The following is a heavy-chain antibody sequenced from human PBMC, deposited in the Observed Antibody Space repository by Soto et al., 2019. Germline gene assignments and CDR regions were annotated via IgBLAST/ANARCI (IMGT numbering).Heavy chain of an antibody. Sequence: SETLSLTCAVYGGSFSGYYWSWIRQPPGKGLEWIGEINHSGSTNYNPSLKSRVTISVDTSKNQFSLKLSSVTAADTAVYYCGGYPIGTYYDILTGPTYWGQGTLVTVSS. D-gene: IGHD3-9*01. J-gene: IGHJ4*02. CDR1: GGSFSGYY. CDR2: INHSGST. CDR3: GGYPIGTYYDILTGPTY. V-gene: IGHV4-34*01.